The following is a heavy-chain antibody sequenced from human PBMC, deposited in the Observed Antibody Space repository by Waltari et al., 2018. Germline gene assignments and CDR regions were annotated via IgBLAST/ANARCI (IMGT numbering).Heavy chain of an antibody. D-gene: IGHD6-6*01. J-gene: IGHJ4*02. CDR3: AKSIAAIDFDY. CDR1: GFTFSIHS. CDR2: ISSSSSYI. V-gene: IGHV3-21*01. Sequence: EVQLVESGGGLVKPGGSLRLSCDSSGFTFSIHSLNWVRQAPGKGLEWVSSISSSSSYIYYADSVKGRFTISRDNAKNSLYLQMNSLRAEDTAVYYCAKSIAAIDFDYWGQGTLVTVSS.